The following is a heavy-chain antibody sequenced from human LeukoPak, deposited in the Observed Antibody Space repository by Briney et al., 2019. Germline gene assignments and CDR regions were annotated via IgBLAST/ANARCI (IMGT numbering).Heavy chain of an antibody. Sequence: PSETLSLTCAVSGGSITGHYWNWIRQTPGMRLEWIGYTSYSRTTIYNSYFKGRATMSIDTSKNHLYLNLTSVTATDTAVYYCAKLGQSDGWYLGAFDIWGQGTTVIVSS. V-gene: IGHV4-59*08. D-gene: IGHD6-19*01. CDR1: GGSITGHY. CDR2: TSYSRTT. CDR3: AKLGQSDGWYLGAFDI. J-gene: IGHJ3*02.